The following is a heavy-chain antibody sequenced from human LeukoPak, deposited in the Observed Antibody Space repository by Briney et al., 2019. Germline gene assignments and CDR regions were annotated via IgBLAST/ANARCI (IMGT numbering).Heavy chain of an antibody. CDR1: GGTFSSYA. D-gene: IGHD2-15*01. V-gene: IGHV1-69*05. CDR3: ARGAGYCSGDSCRWYYFDY. J-gene: IGHJ4*02. Sequence: ASVKVSWKASGGTFSSYAISWVRQAPGQGLEWMGGIIPIFGTANYAQKFQGRVTITTDESTSTAYMELSSLRAEDTAVYYCARGAGYCSGDSCRWYYFDYWGQGTLVTVSS. CDR2: IIPIFGTA.